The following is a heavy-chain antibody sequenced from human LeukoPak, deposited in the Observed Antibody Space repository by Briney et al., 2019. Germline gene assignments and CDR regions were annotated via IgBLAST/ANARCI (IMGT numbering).Heavy chain of an antibody. CDR3: ARAGGYCGRISCPYYFDY. J-gene: IGHJ4*02. CDR2: MKPNSGNT. Sequence: GASVKVSCKASGDTFTSYDINWVRQATGQGLEWMGWMKPNSGNTGYAQKFQGRVTMTRNTSISTAYMELSSLRSEDTAVYYCARAGGYCGRISCPYYFDYWGQGSLVAVSS. D-gene: IGHD2-15*01. CDR1: GDTFTSYD. V-gene: IGHV1-8*01.